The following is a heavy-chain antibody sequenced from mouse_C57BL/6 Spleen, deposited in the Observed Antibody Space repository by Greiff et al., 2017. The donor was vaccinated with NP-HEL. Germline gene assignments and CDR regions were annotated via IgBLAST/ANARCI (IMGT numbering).Heavy chain of an antibody. CDR1: GFTFTDYY. CDR2: IRNKANGYTT. J-gene: IGHJ2*01. CDR3: ARYKTTVVAYYFDY. D-gene: IGHD1-1*01. V-gene: IGHV7-3*01. Sequence: DVMLVESGGGLVQPGGSLSLSCAASGFTFTDYYMSWVRQPPGKALEWLGFIRNKANGYTTEYSASVKGRFTISRDNSQSILYLQMNALSAEDSATYYCARYKTTVVAYYFDYWGQGTTLTVSS.